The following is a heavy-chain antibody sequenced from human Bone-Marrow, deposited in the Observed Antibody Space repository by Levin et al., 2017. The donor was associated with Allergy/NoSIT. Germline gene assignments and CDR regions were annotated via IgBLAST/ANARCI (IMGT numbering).Heavy chain of an antibody. V-gene: IGHV4-39*07. D-gene: IGHD1-26*01. CDR1: GGSVNSSTYY. CDR2: IYYSGST. CDR3: GCGGASTSDY. Sequence: SETLSLTCTVSGGSVNSSTYYWGWIRQPPGKGLEWIASIYYSGSTYYNASLKSRVTISLDTSKNQFSLKLRSVTAADTAIYYCGCGGASTSDYWGQGTLVTVSS. J-gene: IGHJ4*02.